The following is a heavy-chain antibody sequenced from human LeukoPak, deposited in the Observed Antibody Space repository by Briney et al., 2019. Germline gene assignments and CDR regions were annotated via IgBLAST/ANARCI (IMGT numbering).Heavy chain of an antibody. CDR3: ARDVRIAAAGLDY. CDR2: IKQDGSEK. CDR1: GFTFSSYW. J-gene: IGHJ4*02. Sequence: GWSLRLSCAASGFTFSSYWMSWVRQAPGKGLEWVANIKQDGSEKYYVDSVEGRFTISRDSAKNSLYLQMNSLRAEDTAVYYCARDVRIAAAGLDYWGQGTLVTVSS. V-gene: IGHV3-7*01. D-gene: IGHD6-13*01.